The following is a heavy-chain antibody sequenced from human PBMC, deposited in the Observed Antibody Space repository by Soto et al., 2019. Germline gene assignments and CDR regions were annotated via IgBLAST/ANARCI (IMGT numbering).Heavy chain of an antibody. V-gene: IGHV1-69*01. J-gene: IGHJ4*02. CDR1: GGTFSSYA. CDR2: IIPIFGTA. D-gene: IGHD3-3*01. CDR3: ARGPITLFGVVTGGPLGY. Sequence: QVQLVQSGAEVKKPGSSVKVSCKASGGTFSSYAISWVRQAPGQGLEWMGGIIPIFGTANYAQKFQGRVTSTADQCTSTAYMELSSLRSEDTAVYYCARGPITLFGVVTGGPLGYWGQGTLVTVSS.